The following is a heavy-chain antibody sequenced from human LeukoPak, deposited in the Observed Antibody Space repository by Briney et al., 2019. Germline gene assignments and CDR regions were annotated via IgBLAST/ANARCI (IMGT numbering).Heavy chain of an antibody. CDR1: GFTFSTYG. CDR3: AKDRCGAFCGGD. J-gene: IGHJ4*02. V-gene: IGHV3-23*01. D-gene: IGHD2-21*01. CDR2: ISGSGYTI. Sequence: GGSLRLSCAASGFTFSTYGMSWVRQAPGKGLEWVSSISGSGYTIDYADSVKGRFTISRDNSKSTLYLQLNSLRAEDTALYSCAKDRCGAFCGGDWGQGTLVTVSS.